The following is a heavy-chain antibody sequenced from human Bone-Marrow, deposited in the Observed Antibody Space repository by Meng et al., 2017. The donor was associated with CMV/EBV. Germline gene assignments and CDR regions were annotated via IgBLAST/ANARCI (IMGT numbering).Heavy chain of an antibody. CDR2: IIPILGIA. Sequence: SVKVSCKASGGTFSSYAISWVRQAPGQGLEWMGGIIPILGIANYAQKFQGRVTITADKSTSTAYMELSSLRSEDTAVYYCARDDYGGNFDYWGQGTLVTVSS. D-gene: IGHD4-23*01. CDR1: GGTFSSYA. CDR3: ARDDYGGNFDY. J-gene: IGHJ4*02. V-gene: IGHV1-69*10.